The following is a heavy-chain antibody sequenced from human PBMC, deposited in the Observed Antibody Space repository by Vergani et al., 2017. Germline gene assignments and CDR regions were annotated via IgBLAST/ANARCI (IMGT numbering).Heavy chain of an antibody. D-gene: IGHD6-6*01. CDR3: ARGGRPLYYYYGMDV. Sequence: VQLVPSGAEVKTPGESLKISCKGSGYSFTSYWIGWVRQMPGKGLEWMGWINPNSGGTNYAQKFQGRVTMTRDTSISTAYMELSRLRSDDTAVYYCARGGRPLYYYYGMDVWGQGTTVTVSS. CDR2: INPNSGGT. V-gene: IGHV1-2*02. CDR1: GYSFTSYW. J-gene: IGHJ6*02.